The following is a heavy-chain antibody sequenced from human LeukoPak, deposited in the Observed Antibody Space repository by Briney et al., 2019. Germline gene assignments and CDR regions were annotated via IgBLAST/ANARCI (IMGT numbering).Heavy chain of an antibody. CDR1: GYTLTDLA. CDR2: FDPERGKT. V-gene: IGHV1-24*01. J-gene: IGHJ5*02. D-gene: IGHD3-22*01. Sequence: ASVKVSCKVSGYTLTDLAIHWVRQAPGKGLEWMGGFDPERGKTIYAQNFQGRVAMTEDTSTDTGYMELSSLSSEDTAVYYCATVARFDYDSSGSDGVEFDPWGQGALVTVSS. CDR3: ATVARFDYDSSGSDGVEFDP.